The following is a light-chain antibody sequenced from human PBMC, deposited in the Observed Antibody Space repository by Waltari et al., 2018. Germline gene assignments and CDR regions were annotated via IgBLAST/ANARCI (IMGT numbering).Light chain of an antibody. CDR3: QQSYRTPPYT. CDR2: CAS. Sequence: DIQMTQSPSSLSAFVGDRVTITCRASQDIKKDLHWYQEKPGKAPILLVYCASILRPGVPARFSGTGSGTDFTLTVSGVQPEDVATYYCQQSYRTPPYTFGQGTKVEI. V-gene: IGKV1-39*01. J-gene: IGKJ2*01. CDR1: QDIKKD.